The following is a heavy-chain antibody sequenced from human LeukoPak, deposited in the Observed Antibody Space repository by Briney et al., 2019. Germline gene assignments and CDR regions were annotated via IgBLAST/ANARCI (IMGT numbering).Heavy chain of an antibody. D-gene: IGHD4/OR15-4a*01. Sequence: GGSLRLSCAASGFTFRHYWMHWVRHVPGKGLVWVSRINPDGTTINYADSVRGRFAISRDNAKNTLHLEMNGLRADDTAVYYCARFRAGAGDFWGQGTLVSVSS. V-gene: IGHV3-74*01. CDR3: ARFRAGAGDF. CDR1: GFTFRHYW. J-gene: IGHJ4*02. CDR2: INPDGTTI.